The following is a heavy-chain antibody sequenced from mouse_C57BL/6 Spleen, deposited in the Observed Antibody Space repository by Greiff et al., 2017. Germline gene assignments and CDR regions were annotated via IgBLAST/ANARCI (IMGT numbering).Heavy chain of an antibody. Sequence: VQLQQSGPELVKPGASVKISCKASGYSFTSYYIHWVKQRPGQGLEWIGWIYPGSGNTKYNEKFKGKATLTADTSSSTAYMQLSSLTSEDSAVYYCARDGGTSFFDDWGQGTTLTVSS. J-gene: IGHJ2*01. V-gene: IGHV1-66*01. CDR2: IYPGSGNT. CDR3: ARDGGTSFFDD. D-gene: IGHD1-1*02. CDR1: GYSFTSYY.